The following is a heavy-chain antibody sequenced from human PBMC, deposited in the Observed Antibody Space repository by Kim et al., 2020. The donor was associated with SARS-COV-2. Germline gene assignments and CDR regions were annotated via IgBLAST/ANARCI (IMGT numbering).Heavy chain of an antibody. V-gene: IGHV5-51*01. D-gene: IGHD3-10*01. Sequence: GESLKISCKGSGYTFANYWIAWVRQMPGKGLEWMGVIYAGDSDTKYSPSFEGQVTISADKSINTAYLQWNSLKASDTAMYYCARLGVSMVRGAFDYWGQGTLVTVSS. CDR2: IYAGDSDT. J-gene: IGHJ4*01. CDR3: ARLGVSMVRGAFDY. CDR1: GYTFANYW.